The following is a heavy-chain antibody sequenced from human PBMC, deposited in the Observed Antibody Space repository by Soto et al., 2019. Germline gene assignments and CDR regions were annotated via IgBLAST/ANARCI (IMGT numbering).Heavy chain of an antibody. CDR2: IYYSGST. CDR3: ARTWIEVGAKSPFDI. J-gene: IGHJ3*02. CDR1: GGSISSGDYY. Sequence: SETLSLTCTVSGGSISSGDYYWSWIRQPPGKGLEWIGYIYYSGSTYYNPSLKSRVTISVDTSKNQFSLKLSSVTAPDTAVYYWARTWIEVGAKSPFDIWGQGTMVTVSS. V-gene: IGHV4-30-4*01. D-gene: IGHD1-26*01.